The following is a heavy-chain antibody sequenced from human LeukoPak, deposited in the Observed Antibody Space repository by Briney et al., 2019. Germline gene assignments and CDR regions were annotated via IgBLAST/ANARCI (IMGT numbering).Heavy chain of an antibody. D-gene: IGHD3-3*02. CDR1: VGSISSDTYY. CDR2: IYYSGST. J-gene: IGHJ4*02. Sequence: PSETLSLTCTVSVGSISSDTYYWGWIRQPPGKGLEWIGSIYYSGSTYYNPSLKSRVTISVDTSKNQFSLKLSSVTAADTAVYYCARDHFWSGNFDYWGQGTLVTVSS. V-gene: IGHV4-39*02. CDR3: ARDHFWSGNFDY.